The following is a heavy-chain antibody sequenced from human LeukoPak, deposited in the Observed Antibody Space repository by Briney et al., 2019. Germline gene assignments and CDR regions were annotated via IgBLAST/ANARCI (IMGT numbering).Heavy chain of an antibody. J-gene: IGHJ3*02. D-gene: IGHD2-15*01. CDR3: ALYCSGGSCYSMGGAFDI. CDR2: ISGNGDST. V-gene: IGHV3-23*01. Sequence: GGSLRLSCAASGFTFRRYDMSWVRQAPGKGLEWVSEISGNGDSTYYVDSVKGRSTISRDNSKNTLYLQMNSLRAEDTAVYYCALYCSGGSCYSMGGAFDIWGQGTVVTVSS. CDR1: GFTFRRYD.